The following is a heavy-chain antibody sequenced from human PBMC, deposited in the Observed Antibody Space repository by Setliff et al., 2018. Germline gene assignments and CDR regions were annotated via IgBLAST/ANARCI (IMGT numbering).Heavy chain of an antibody. CDR1: GDSISSGSYY. CDR3: ARDRLLVGARYAMDV. V-gene: IGHV4-31*03. CDR2: TYYSGST. J-gene: IGHJ6*03. D-gene: IGHD1-26*01. Sequence: PSETLSLTCTVSGDSISSGSYYWTWIRQPAGKGLEWIGYTYYSGSTYYNPSLKSRVTISVDTSKNQFSLKLSSVTAADTAVYYCARDRLLVGARYAMDVWGKGTTVTVSS.